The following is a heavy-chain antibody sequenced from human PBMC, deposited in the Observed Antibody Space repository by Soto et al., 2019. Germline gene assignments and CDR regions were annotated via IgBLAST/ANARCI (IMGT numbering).Heavy chain of an antibody. CDR3: ARGSLDGTMEAYWFDP. D-gene: IGHD1-26*01. J-gene: IGHJ5*02. V-gene: IGHV1-8*01. Sequence: XSLKVSCKASVYAFTSYDSNWVRQATGQGLEWMGWMNPNSGNTGYAQKFQGRVTMTRNTSISTAYMELSSLRSEDTAVYYCARGSLDGTMEAYWFDPWGQGTLVTVSS. CDR2: MNPNSGNT. CDR1: VYAFTSYD.